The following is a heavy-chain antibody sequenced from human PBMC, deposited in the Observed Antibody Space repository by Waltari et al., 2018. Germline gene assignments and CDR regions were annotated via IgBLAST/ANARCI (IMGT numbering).Heavy chain of an antibody. V-gene: IGHV2-5*02. J-gene: IGHJ4*02. CDR3: AHRSRYSGGWDAGYFTY. CDR2: IYCDDDK. Sequence: QITLKESGPTRVKPTQTLTLTCTFSGFSLGTTGVGVGWVRQHPGKALECLALIYCDDDKRYIPTLKSRLTIAKHASNNQVLLTMTDMDPVDTATYFCAHRSRYSGGWDAGYFTYWGQRTVVTVSS. CDR1: GFSLGTTGVG. D-gene: IGHD6-19*01.